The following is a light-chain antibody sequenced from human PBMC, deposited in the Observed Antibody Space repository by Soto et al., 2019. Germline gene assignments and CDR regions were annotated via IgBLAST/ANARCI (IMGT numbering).Light chain of an antibody. CDR3: EAWDSNLSGGV. CDR1: RSNIGNNY. CDR2: DND. J-gene: IGLJ3*02. Sequence: QSVLTQPPSVSAAPGQKVTVSCSGSRSNIGNNYVSWYQHLPGTVPKLLIYDNDKRPSGIPDRFSASKSGTSATLDITGLQTGDEADYYCEAWDSNLSGGVFGGGTKVTVL. V-gene: IGLV1-51*01.